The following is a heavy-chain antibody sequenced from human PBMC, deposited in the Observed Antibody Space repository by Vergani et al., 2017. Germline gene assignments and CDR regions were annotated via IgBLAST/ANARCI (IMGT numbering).Heavy chain of an antibody. D-gene: IGHD1-1*01. CDR1: GFTSSYYG. J-gene: IGHJ4*02. CDR2: ISYDGTEK. CDR3: ATKSCGTPGCQIGYFRG. Sequence: QVHLVESGGGVVQPGRSLRLSCVVSGFTSSYYGMHWVRQAPGKGLEWVAVISYDGTEKYYADSVKGRFTIPRDNSKRTLYLQMNSLRTEDTAVYYCATKSCGTPGCQIGYFRGWGEGGLVTVSS. V-gene: IGHV3-30*03.